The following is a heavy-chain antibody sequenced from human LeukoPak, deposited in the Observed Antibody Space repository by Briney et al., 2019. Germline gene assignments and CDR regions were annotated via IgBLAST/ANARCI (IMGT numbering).Heavy chain of an antibody. CDR1: DSLSAYR. CDR2: INRIGDRT. Sequence: GGSLRLSCVDPLDSLSAYRTRSVSQAPGKGLEWVSGINRIGDRTAYADSVKGRFTISRDNTKNSLYLRENTLRAEDPAFYCAREENTAAVYCADCFYGNSFDPWGQGTLVIVSS. CDR3: AREENTAAVYCADCFYGNSFDP. V-gene: IGHV3-20*04. D-gene: IGHD2-21*02. J-gene: IGHJ5*02.